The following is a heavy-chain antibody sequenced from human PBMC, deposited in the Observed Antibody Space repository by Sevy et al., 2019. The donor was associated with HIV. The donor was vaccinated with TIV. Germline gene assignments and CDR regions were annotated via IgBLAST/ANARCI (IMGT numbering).Heavy chain of an antibody. CDR2: IRSTNYGGTT. V-gene: IGHV3-49*04. J-gene: IGHJ4*02. CDR3: TRGGRCSSSSCRYYFDY. Sequence: GGSLRLSCKASGFIFGEYGMSWVRQAPGKGLEWISFIRSTNYGGTTEYGASVKGRFSISRDDSKNIAYLQMNSLETEDTGVYYCTRGGRCSSSSCRYYFDYWGQGTLVTVSS. CDR1: GFIFGEYG. D-gene: IGHD2-2*01.